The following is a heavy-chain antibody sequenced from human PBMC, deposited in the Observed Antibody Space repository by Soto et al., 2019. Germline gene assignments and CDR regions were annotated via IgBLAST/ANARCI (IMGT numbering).Heavy chain of an antibody. CDR1: GGTLSDHG. V-gene: IGHV1-69*06. J-gene: IGHJ3*02. CDR3: ARGVYGSGNYYTGPSAFDI. Sequence: QVQLEQSGAEVKKPGSSVKVSCKASGGTLSDHGVSWLRQAPGQGLEWVGGTIPVFDTAKYAQKFQGRVTIVADKATNTAYMELSRLRSEDTAFYYCARGVYGSGNYYTGPSAFDIWGQGTMVIVSS. D-gene: IGHD3-10*01. CDR2: TIPVFDTA.